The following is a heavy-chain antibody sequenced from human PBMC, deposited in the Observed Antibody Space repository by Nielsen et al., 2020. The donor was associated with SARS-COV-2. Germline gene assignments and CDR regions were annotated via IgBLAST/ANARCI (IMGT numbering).Heavy chain of an antibody. CDR2: ISYDGSNK. J-gene: IGHJ4*02. D-gene: IGHD3-10*01. V-gene: IGHV3-30*18. CDR3: AKDQRITMVRGALGGLFDY. Sequence: WIRQPPGKGLEWVAVISYDGSNKYYADSVKGRFTISRDNSKNTLYLQMNSLRAEDTAVYYCAKDQRITMVRGALGGLFDYWGQGTPVTVSS.